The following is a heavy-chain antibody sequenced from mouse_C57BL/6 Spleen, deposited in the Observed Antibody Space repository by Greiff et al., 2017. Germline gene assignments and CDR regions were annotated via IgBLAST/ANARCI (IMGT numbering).Heavy chain of an antibody. V-gene: IGHV2-5*01. CDR3: GGGSSGLYAMDY. Sequence: VKLQESGPGLVQPSQSLSITCTVSGFSLTSYGVHWVRQSPGKGLEWLGVIWRGGSTDYNAAFMSRLSITKDNSKSQVFFKMNSLQADDTAIYYCGGGSSGLYAMDYWGQGTSVTVSS. J-gene: IGHJ4*01. CDR2: IWRGGST. D-gene: IGHD3-2*02. CDR1: GFSLTSYG.